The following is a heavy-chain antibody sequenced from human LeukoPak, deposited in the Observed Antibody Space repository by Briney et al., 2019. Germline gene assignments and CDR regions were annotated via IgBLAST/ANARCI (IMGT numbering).Heavy chain of an antibody. V-gene: IGHV4-59*08. D-gene: IGHD3-10*01. CDR2: IFHSGST. CDR3: ARHSQVVRGWFDP. J-gene: IGHJ5*02. CDR1: GGSTSSYY. Sequence: PSETLSLTCTVSGGSTSSYYWSWIRQPPGKGLEWIGYIFHSGSTNYSPSLKSRVTTSVDTSKSQFSLKLSSVTAADTAVYYCARHSQVVRGWFDPWGQGTLVTVSS.